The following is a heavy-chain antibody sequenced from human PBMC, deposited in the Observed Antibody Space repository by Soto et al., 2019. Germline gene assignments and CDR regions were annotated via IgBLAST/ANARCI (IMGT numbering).Heavy chain of an antibody. CDR1: GFIFTDYW. D-gene: IGHD3-22*01. CDR3: ASSRGY. Sequence: GGSLRLSCKGSGFIFTDYWITWVRQAPWKGLEWVADIKEDGSEKSYMGAVKGRFTVSRDSAMNSVFLQMNSLRAEDTAVYYCASSRGYWGQGVLVTVSS. J-gene: IGHJ4*02. V-gene: IGHV3-7*05. CDR2: IKEDGSEK.